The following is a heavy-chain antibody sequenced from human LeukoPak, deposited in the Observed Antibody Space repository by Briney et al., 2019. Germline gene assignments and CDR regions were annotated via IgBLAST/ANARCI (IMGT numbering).Heavy chain of an antibody. CDR2: ISSSGSTI. CDR3: ARGDSSGYYYYYFAMDV. D-gene: IGHD3-22*01. Sequence: GGSLRLSCAASGFTFSNYEMNWVRQAPGKGLEWVSYISSSGSTIYYADSVKGRFTISRDNAKNSLYLQMNSLRAEDTAVCYCARGDSSGYYYYYFAMDVWGQGTTVTVSS. CDR1: GFTFSNYE. J-gene: IGHJ6*02. V-gene: IGHV3-48*03.